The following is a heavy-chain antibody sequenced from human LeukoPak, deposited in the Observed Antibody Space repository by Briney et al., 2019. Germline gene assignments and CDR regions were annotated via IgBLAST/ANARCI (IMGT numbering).Heavy chain of an antibody. J-gene: IGHJ4*02. CDR2: IKPDGSET. CDR1: GFTFNNYW. D-gene: IGHD1-26*01. Sequence: GGSLRLSCAASGFTFNNYWMTWVRQAPGKGLQWVANIKPDGSETHYVDSVKGRFTISRDSAKNSLYLEMSSLRADDTAVYYCARERIVGATDFDDWGQGTLVTVFS. CDR3: ARERIVGATDFDD. V-gene: IGHV3-7*01.